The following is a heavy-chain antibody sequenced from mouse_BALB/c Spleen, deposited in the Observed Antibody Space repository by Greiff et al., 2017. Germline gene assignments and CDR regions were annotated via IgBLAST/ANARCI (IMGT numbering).Heavy chain of an antibody. Sequence: DVQLQESGPGLVKPSQSLSLTCTVTGYSITSDYAWNWIRQFPGNKLEWMGYISYSGSTSYNPSLKSRISITRDTSKNQFFLQLNSVTTEDTATYYCAYYDYDGLYAMDYWGQGTSVTVSS. J-gene: IGHJ4*01. CDR1: GYSITSDYA. CDR2: ISYSGST. V-gene: IGHV3-2*02. D-gene: IGHD2-4*01. CDR3: AYYDYDGLYAMDY.